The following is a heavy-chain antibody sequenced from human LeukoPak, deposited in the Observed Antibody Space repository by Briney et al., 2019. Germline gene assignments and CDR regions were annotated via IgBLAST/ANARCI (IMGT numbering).Heavy chain of an antibody. D-gene: IGHD2-8*01. CDR2: INRSGST. V-gene: IGHV4-34*01. CDR3: ARASVLMVYAIRKKSYYFDY. Sequence: SETLSLTCTVSGGSISGYYWSWIRQPPGKGLEWIGEINRSGSTNYNPSLKSRVTISVDTSKNQFSLRLSSVTAADTAVYYCARASVLMVYAIRKKSYYFDYWGQGTLVTVSS. J-gene: IGHJ4*02. CDR1: GGSISGYY.